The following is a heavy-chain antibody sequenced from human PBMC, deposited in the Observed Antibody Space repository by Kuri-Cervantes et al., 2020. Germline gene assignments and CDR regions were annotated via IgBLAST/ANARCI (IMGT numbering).Heavy chain of an antibody. CDR1: GFTFSSYG. Sequence: LSLTCAASGFTFSSYGMHWVRQAPGKGLEWVAVISYDGSNKYYADSVKGRFTISRDNSKNTLYLQMNSLRADDTAVYYCARDARVYSSGWYFDDYWGQGTLVTVSS. CDR3: ARDARVYSSGWYFDDY. V-gene: IGHV3-30*03. D-gene: IGHD6-19*01. CDR2: ISYDGSNK. J-gene: IGHJ4*02.